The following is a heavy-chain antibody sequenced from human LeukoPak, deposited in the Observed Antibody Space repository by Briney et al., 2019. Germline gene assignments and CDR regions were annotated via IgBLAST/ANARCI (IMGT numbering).Heavy chain of an antibody. J-gene: IGHJ3*02. CDR1: DYTFTSYG. CDR3: ARDGRISMIVLRRDAFDI. CDR2: ISACDGNT. V-gene: IGHV1-18*01. D-gene: IGHD3-22*01. Sequence: ASVKVSCKASDYTFTSYGISWVRQAPGQGLEWMGWISACDGNTNYAQKLQGRVTLTTDTSTSTAYMELRSLRSDDTAVYYCARDGRISMIVLRRDAFDIWGQGTMVTVS.